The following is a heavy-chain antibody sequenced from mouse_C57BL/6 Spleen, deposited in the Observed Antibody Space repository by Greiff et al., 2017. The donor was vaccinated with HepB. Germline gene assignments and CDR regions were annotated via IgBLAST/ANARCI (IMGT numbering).Heavy chain of an antibody. D-gene: IGHD3-2*02. CDR2: ISSGSSTI. V-gene: IGHV5-17*01. CDR1: GFTFSDYG. J-gene: IGHJ4*01. Sequence: EVKLEESGGGLVKPGGSLKLSCAASGFTFSDYGMHWVRQAPEKGLEWVAYISSGSSTIYYADTVKGRFTISRDKAKNTLFLQMTSLRSEDTAMYYCARTGTFRAMDYWGQGTSVTVSS. CDR3: ARTGTFRAMDY.